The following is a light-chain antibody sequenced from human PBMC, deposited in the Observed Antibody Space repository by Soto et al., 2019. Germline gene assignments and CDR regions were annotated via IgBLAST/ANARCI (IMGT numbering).Light chain of an antibody. V-gene: IGKV3-15*01. CDR3: QQYNNWPSWR. J-gene: IGKJ1*01. Sequence: EIVMTQSPATVSVSPGERVTLSCRASQSVSSNLAWYQQKPGQPPRLLIYGASTRATGVPVRFSGGGSGTEFTLTISSLQSEDFAVYYCQQYNNWPSWRFGQGTKVDIK. CDR1: QSVSSN. CDR2: GAS.